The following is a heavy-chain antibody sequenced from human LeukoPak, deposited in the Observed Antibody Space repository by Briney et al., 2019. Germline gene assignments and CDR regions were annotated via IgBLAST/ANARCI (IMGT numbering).Heavy chain of an antibody. D-gene: IGHD3-9*01. Sequence: GGSLRLSCAASGFTFSSYSMNWVRQAPGKGLEWVSYISSGSSTIYYADSVKGRFTISRDNAKNSLYLQMNSLRAEDTAVYYCARFYIVTGFDYWGQGTLVTVSS. J-gene: IGHJ4*02. CDR3: ARFYIVTGFDY. CDR2: ISSGSSTI. V-gene: IGHV3-48*04. CDR1: GFTFSSYS.